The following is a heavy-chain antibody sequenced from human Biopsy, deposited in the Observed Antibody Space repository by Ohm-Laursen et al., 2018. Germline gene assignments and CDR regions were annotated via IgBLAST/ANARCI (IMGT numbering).Heavy chain of an antibody. J-gene: IGHJ4*02. V-gene: IGHV4-59*07. CDR3: VRGRSPATY. D-gene: IGHD3-16*01. CDR1: GGPLNFYY. Sequence: SDTLSLTCTVSGGPLNFYYWSWIRQPPGKGLEWIGYMYYSRSTKYSPSLKNRVTVSFDTSRNQSSLKLTSMTPADTAVYYCVRGRSPATYWGQGALVIVSS. CDR2: MYYSRST.